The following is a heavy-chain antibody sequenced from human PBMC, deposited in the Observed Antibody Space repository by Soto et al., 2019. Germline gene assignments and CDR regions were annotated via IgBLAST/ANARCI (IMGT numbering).Heavy chain of an antibody. V-gene: IGHV3-30-3*01. CDR2: ISYDGSNK. CDR1: GFTFSSYA. Sequence: GGSLRLSCAASGFTFSSYAMHWVRQAPGKGLEWVAVISYDGSNKYYADSVKGRFTISRDNSKNTLYLQMNSLRAEDTAVYYCASGNPEYYFDYWGQGTLVTDSS. J-gene: IGHJ4*02. CDR3: ASGNPEYYFDY. D-gene: IGHD4-4*01.